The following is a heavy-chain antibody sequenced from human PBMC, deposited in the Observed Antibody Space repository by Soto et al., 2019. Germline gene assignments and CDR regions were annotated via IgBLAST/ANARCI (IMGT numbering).Heavy chain of an antibody. Sequence: PGGSLRLSCAASGFTFSSYGIHWVRQAPGKGLDWEAFISYDGTNKNYADSVKGRFTISRDNSKNTLYLQMNSLKTEDTAVYYCARDFEWSLDYWGQGTLVTVSS. J-gene: IGHJ4*02. CDR3: ARDFEWSLDY. CDR2: ISYDGTNK. V-gene: IGHV3-30*03. CDR1: GFTFSSYG. D-gene: IGHD3-3*01.